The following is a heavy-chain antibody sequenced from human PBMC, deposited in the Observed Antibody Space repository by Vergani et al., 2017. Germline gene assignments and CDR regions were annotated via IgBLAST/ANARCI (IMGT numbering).Heavy chain of an antibody. J-gene: IGHJ5*02. V-gene: IGHV4-59*01. CDR2: IYYSGST. Sequence: QVQLQESGPGLVKPSETLSLTCTVSGGSLSSYYWRWIRQPPGKGLEWIGYIYYSGSTNYNPSLKCRVTISVDTSKNQFSLKLSSVTAADTAVYYCARGRVVPAAGAFDPWGQGTLVTVSS. D-gene: IGHD2-2*01. CDR3: ARGRVVPAAGAFDP. CDR1: GGSLSSYY.